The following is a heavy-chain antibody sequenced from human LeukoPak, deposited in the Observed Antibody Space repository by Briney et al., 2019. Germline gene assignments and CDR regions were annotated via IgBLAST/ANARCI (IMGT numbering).Heavy chain of an antibody. Sequence: GGSLRLSCAASGFTFSSYAMTWVRQAPGKGLEWVSSIGGNTYYADSVKGRFTISRDNSKNMVHLQMNSLTGEDTALYYCVRRGDASSGWGDHDFWGQGALVTVSS. CDR3: VRRGDASSGWGDHDF. CDR2: IGGNT. J-gene: IGHJ4*02. CDR1: GFTFSSYA. D-gene: IGHD6-19*01. V-gene: IGHV3-23*01.